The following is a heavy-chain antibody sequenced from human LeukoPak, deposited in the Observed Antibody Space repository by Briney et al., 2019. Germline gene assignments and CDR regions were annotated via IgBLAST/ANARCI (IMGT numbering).Heavy chain of an antibody. CDR3: ARRARACTNGVCYAYYMDV. J-gene: IGHJ6*03. CDR1: GYSFTSYW. CDR2: IYPGDSDT. D-gene: IGHD2-8*01. V-gene: IGHV5-51*01. Sequence: GESLKISCKGSGYSFTSYWIGWVRQMPGKGLEWMGIIYPGDSDTRYSPPFQGQVTISADKSISTAYLQWSSLKASDTAMYYCARRARACTNGVCYAYYMDVWGKGTTVTVSS.